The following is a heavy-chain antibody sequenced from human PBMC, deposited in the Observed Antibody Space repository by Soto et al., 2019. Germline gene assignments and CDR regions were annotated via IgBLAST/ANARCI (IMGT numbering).Heavy chain of an antibody. CDR1: GFTFSRYA. CDR2: ISGSGVNT. Sequence: PVGSLRLSCAASGFTFSRYAMSWVRQAPGKGLEWVAAISGSGVNTYYADSVKGRFTISRDQSKNTLYLQMNSLRAEDTAIYSCAKDKGAGGGSCFDSWGQGTLVTVSS. D-gene: IGHD2-15*01. V-gene: IGHV3-23*01. CDR3: AKDKGAGGGSCFDS. J-gene: IGHJ4*02.